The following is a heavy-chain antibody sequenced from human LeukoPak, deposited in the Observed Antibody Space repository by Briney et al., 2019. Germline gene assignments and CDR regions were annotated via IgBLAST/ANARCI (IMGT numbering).Heavy chain of an antibody. CDR3: AKDRLEWLLYGNWFDP. CDR2: ISSSGSTI. CDR1: GFTFSDYY. Sequence: GGSLRLSCAASGFTFSDYYMSWIRQAPGKGLEWVSYISSSGSTIYYADSVKGRFTISRDNAKNSLYLQMNSLRAEDTAVYYCAKDRLEWLLYGNWFDPWGQGTLVTVSS. D-gene: IGHD3-3*01. V-gene: IGHV3-11*04. J-gene: IGHJ5*02.